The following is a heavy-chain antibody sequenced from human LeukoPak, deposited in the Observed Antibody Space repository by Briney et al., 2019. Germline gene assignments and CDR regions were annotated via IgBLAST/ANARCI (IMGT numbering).Heavy chain of an antibody. CDR3: ARRMDPDAFDI. V-gene: IGHV4-39*01. J-gene: IGHJ3*02. CDR1: GGSISSSSYY. CDR2: IYYSGST. Sequence: SETLSLTCTVSGGSISSSSYYWGWIRQPPGKGLEWIGSIYYSGSTYYNPSLKSRVTISVDTSKNQFSLKLSSVTAADTAVYYCARRMDPDAFDIWGQGTMVTVSS. D-gene: IGHD2-2*03.